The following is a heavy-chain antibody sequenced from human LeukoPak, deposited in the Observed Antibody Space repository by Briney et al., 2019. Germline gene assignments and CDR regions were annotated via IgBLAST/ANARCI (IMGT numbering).Heavy chain of an antibody. CDR2: IIRSSTYI. Sequence: GGSLRLPCAASGFNFSAYNMNWVRQAPGKGLEWVSSIIRSSTYIYYADSLKGRFTISRDNVKNSLYLQMNNLRAEDTAVYYCARDVDDGDPRPYWYFDLWGRGTLVTVSS. D-gene: IGHD4-17*01. J-gene: IGHJ2*01. CDR1: GFNFSAYN. CDR3: ARDVDDGDPRPYWYFDL. V-gene: IGHV3-21*06.